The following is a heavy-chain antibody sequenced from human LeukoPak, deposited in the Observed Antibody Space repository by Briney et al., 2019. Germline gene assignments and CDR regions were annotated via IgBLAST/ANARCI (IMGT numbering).Heavy chain of an antibody. V-gene: IGHV1-24*01. D-gene: IGHD6-13*01. CDR2: FDPEDGET. CDR3: AKDPLWYSSSRINWFDP. CDR1: GYTLTELS. J-gene: IGHJ5*02. Sequence: ASVKVSCKVSGYTLTELSMHWVRQAPGKGLEWMGGFDPEDGETIYAQKFQGRVTMTEDTSTDTAYMELSSLRSEDTAVYYCAKDPLWYSSSRINWFDPWGQGTLVTVSS.